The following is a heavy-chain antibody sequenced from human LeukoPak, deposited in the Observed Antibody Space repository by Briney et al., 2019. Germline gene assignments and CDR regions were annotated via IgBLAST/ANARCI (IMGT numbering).Heavy chain of an antibody. D-gene: IGHD1-1*01. CDR2: ISGSGDST. CDR1: GFTFSSYS. CDR3: AKAGRYNWNADYFDY. Sequence: TGGSLRLSCAASGFTFSSYSMNWVRQAPGKGLEWVSVISGSGDSTYYADSVKGRFSISRDNSKNTLYLQMNSLRAEDTAVYYCAKAGRYNWNADYFDYWGQGTLVTVSS. V-gene: IGHV3-23*01. J-gene: IGHJ4*02.